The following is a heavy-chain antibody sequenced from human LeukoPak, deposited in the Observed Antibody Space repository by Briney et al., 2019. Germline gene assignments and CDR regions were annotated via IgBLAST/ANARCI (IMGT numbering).Heavy chain of an antibody. J-gene: IGHJ4*02. D-gene: IGHD2/OR15-2a*01. CDR2: FNPDSGGT. CDR1: GYTFTDYY. V-gene: IGHV1-2*02. Sequence: ASVKVSCKASGYTFTDYYLHWVRQAPGQGLEWMGRFNPDSGGTDYAQMFQGRVTMTRDTSINTAYMELSGLRSDDTAVYYCARDASTTRAISASDNWGQGTLVTVSS. CDR3: ARDASTTRAISASDN.